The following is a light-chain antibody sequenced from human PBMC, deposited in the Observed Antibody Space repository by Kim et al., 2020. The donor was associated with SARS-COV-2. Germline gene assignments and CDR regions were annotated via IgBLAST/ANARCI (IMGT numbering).Light chain of an antibody. V-gene: IGKV1-9*01. Sequence: GDGFAVTARTSQGIDNHLAWYQQKPGKAPKLLIFAASTLQSGVPSRFSGSGSGTEFTLTVSSLQPEDFAIYYCQQLNTYPWTFGQGTKVDIK. CDR2: AAS. J-gene: IGKJ1*01. CDR3: QQLNTYPWT. CDR1: QGIDNH.